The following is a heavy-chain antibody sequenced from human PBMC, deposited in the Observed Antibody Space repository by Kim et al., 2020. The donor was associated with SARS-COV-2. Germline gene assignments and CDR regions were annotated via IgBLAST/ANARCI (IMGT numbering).Heavy chain of an antibody. D-gene: IGHD3-10*01. J-gene: IGHJ5*01. V-gene: IGHV3-20*04. CDR2: LSWDGET. CDR3: AAEACGSGSDFGGRGDS. CDR1: GFTFHEYA. Sequence: GGSLRLSCAASGFTFHEYAMYWVRRAPGKGLEWVSSLSWDGETLDADAVKGGLTTFSDNSKNTPYLQKRSKRVVDTAAYYCAAEACGSGSDFGGRGDSW.